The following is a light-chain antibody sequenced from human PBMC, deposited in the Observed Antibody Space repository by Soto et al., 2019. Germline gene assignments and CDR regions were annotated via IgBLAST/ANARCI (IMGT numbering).Light chain of an antibody. CDR3: QHYNSYPWT. CDR2: KAS. Sequence: DIQRTQSPSTLSTSVVRRVIITCRASQSISTWLAWYQQKAGKAPKLLIYKASSLESGVPSRFSGSGSGTEFTLTISSLQPDDFATYYCQHYNSYPWTFGQGTKVDIK. V-gene: IGKV1-5*03. CDR1: QSISTW. J-gene: IGKJ1*01.